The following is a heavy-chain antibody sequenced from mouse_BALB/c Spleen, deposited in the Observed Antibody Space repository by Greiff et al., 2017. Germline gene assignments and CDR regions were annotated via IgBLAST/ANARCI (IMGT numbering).Heavy chain of an antibody. CDR2: INSNGGST. V-gene: IGHV5-6-3*01. Sequence: EVMLVESGGGLVQPGGSLKLSCAASGFTFSSYGMSWVRQTPDKRLELVATINSNGGSTYYPDSVKGRFTISRDNAKNTLYLQMSSLKSEDTAMYYCARELTMINAMDYWGQGTSVTVSS. D-gene: IGHD2-4*01. CDR1: GFTFSSYG. J-gene: IGHJ4*01. CDR3: ARELTMINAMDY.